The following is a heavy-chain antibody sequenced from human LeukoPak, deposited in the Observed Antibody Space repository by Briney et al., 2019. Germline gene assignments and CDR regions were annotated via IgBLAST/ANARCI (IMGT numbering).Heavy chain of an antibody. V-gene: IGHV3-23*01. J-gene: IGHJ4*02. CDR1: GFTFSSYA. CDR3: AIYDSSGHFDY. D-gene: IGHD3-22*01. CDR2: ISGSGGAT. Sequence: GGSLRLSCAASGFTFSSYAMSWVRQAPGKGLEWVSAISGSGGATYYADSVKGRFTISRDNSKNTLYLQMNSLRAEDTAVYYCAIYDSSGHFDYWGQGTLVTVSS.